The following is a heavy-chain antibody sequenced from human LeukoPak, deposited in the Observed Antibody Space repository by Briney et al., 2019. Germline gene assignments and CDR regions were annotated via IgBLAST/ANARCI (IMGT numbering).Heavy chain of an antibody. V-gene: IGHV3-20*04. D-gene: IGHD3-10*02. J-gene: IGHJ6*02. Sequence: GGPLRLACAASGLTFDDYGISWVRQAPGKGLEWGSGINWNGGSTGYADSVQGRFTISRDNAKNSLYLQMNSLRAEDTAVYYCAELGITMIGGVWGQGTTVNISS. CDR3: AELGITMIGGV. CDR2: INWNGGST. CDR1: GLTFDDYG.